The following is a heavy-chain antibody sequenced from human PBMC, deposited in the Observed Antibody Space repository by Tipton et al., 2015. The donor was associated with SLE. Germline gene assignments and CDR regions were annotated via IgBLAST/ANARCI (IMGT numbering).Heavy chain of an antibody. CDR3: ARDMSRDGYNLGWDY. D-gene: IGHD5-24*01. CDR2: IIPIFGTA. Sequence: QSGAEVKKPGSSVKVSCKASGGTFSSYAISRVRQAPGQGLEWMGGIIPIFGTANYAQKFQGRVTITADESTSTAYMELSSLRSEDTAVYYCARDMSRDGYNLGWDYWGQGTLVTVSS. V-gene: IGHV1-69*01. J-gene: IGHJ4*02. CDR1: GGTFSSYA.